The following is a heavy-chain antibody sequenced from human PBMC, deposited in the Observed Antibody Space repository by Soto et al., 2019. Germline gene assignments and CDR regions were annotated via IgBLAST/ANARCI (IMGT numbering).Heavy chain of an antibody. CDR3: ARDRDYDILTGYYNVYYYYGMDV. J-gene: IGHJ6*02. D-gene: IGHD3-9*01. V-gene: IGHV3-48*01. Sequence: PGGSLRLSCAASGFTFSSYSMNWVRQAPGKGLEWVSYISSSSSTIYYADSVKGRFTISRDNAKNSLYLQMNSLRAEDTAVYYCARDRDYDILTGYYNVYYYYGMDVWGQGTTVTVSS. CDR2: ISSSSSTI. CDR1: GFTFSSYS.